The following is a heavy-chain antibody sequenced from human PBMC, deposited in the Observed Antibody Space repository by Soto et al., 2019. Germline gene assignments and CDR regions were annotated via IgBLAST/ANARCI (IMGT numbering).Heavy chain of an antibody. CDR1: GFTFSSYA. D-gene: IGHD3-10*01. J-gene: IGHJ4*02. CDR2: ISGSGGSA. Sequence: GGSLRLSCAASGFTFSSYAMSWVRQAPGKGLEWVSAISGSGGSAYYADSVKGRFTISRDNSKNTLYLQMNSLRAEDTAVYYCAKGRHHTTGVFDYWGQGTLVTVSS. CDR3: AKGRHHTTGVFDY. V-gene: IGHV3-23*01.